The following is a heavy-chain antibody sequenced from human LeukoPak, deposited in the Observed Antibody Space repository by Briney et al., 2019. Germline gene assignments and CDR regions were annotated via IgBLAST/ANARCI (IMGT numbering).Heavy chain of an antibody. CDR3: ASVLGGGGVNYYFDY. D-gene: IGHD3-16*01. V-gene: IGHV5-51*01. Sequence: GESLKISCKGSGYNFPTYWIGWVRQMPGKGLEWMGIIYPGDSDTRYSPSFQGRVTISVDKSINTAYLQWNSLEASDTAMYCCASVLGGGGVNYYFDYWGQGTLVTVSS. CDR1: GYNFPTYW. CDR2: IYPGDSDT. J-gene: IGHJ4*02.